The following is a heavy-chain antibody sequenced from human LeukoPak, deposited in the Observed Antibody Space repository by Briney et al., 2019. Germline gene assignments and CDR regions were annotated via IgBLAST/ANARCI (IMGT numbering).Heavy chain of an antibody. D-gene: IGHD1-1*01. V-gene: IGHV3-74*01. CDR2: IDIDGGRT. Sequence: GRSLKLSCAASGFTFSHSYTHWVRHAPGEWLVWVSRIDIDGGRTYAKSVKGRFTNSRDNAKNTVYLQMNSLRVEDTALYYCARDLNYNLDFWGQGTLVTVSS. J-gene: IGHJ4*02. CDR3: ARDLNYNLDF. CDR1: GFTFSHSY.